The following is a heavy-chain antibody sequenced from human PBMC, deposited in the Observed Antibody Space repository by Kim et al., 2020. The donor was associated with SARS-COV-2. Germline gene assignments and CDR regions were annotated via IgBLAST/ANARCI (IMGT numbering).Heavy chain of an antibody. V-gene: IGHV3-11*01. Sequence: GGSLRLSCAASGFTFSDYYMSWIRQAPGKGLEWVSYISSSGSTIYYADSVKGRFTISRDNAKNSLYLQMNSLRAEDTAVYYCAGAPTAMVIWFDPWGQGTLVTVSS. D-gene: IGHD5-18*01. CDR2: ISSSGSTI. CDR3: AGAPTAMVIWFDP. J-gene: IGHJ5*02. CDR1: GFTFSDYY.